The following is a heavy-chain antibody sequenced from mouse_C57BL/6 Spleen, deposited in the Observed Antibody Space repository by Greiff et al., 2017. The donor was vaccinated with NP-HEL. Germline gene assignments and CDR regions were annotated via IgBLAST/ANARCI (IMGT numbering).Heavy chain of an antibody. CDR1: GYAFSSYW. Sequence: VKLMESGAELVKPGASVKISCKASGYAFSSYWMNWVKQRPGKGLEWIGQIYPGDGDTNYNGKFKGKATLTADKSSSTAYMQLSSLTSEDSAVYFCARGGLGRGDYWGQGTSVTVSS. CDR2: IYPGDGDT. D-gene: IGHD4-1*01. J-gene: IGHJ4*01. V-gene: IGHV1-80*01. CDR3: ARGGLGRGDY.